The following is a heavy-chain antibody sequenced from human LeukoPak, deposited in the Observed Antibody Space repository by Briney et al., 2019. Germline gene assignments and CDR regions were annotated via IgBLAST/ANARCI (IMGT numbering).Heavy chain of an antibody. D-gene: IGHD3-22*01. CDR1: GFTVSSNY. V-gene: IGHV3-53*01. CDR2: IYSGGST. Sequence: GGSLRLSCAASGFTVSSNYMSWVRQAPGKGLEWVSVIYSGGSTYYADSVKGRFTISRDNSKNTLYLQMNSLRAEDTAVYYCARYRYYYDSSGYSGGMDVWGQGTTVTVSS. J-gene: IGHJ6*02. CDR3: ARYRYYYDSSGYSGGMDV.